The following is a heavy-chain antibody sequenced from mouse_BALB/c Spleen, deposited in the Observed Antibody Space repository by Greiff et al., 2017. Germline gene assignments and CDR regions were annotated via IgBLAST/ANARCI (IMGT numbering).Heavy chain of an antibody. CDR2: IDPETGGT. V-gene: IGHV1-15*01. CDR1: GYTFTDYE. D-gene: IGHD3-3*01. Sequence: VKLVESGAELVRPGASVTLSCKASGYTFTDYEMHWVKQTPVHGLEWIGAIDPETGGTAYNQKFKGKATLTADKSSSTAYMELRSLTSEDSAVYYCTRSTGRGYFDYWGQGTTLTVSS. CDR3: TRSTGRGYFDY. J-gene: IGHJ2*01.